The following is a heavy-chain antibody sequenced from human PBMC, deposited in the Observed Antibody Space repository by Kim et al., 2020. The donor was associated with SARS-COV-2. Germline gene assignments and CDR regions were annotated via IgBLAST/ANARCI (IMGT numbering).Heavy chain of an antibody. CDR2: ISWNSGSI. CDR3: AKDRGGLWFGV. CDR1: GFTFDDYA. D-gene: IGHD3-10*01. Sequence: GGSLRLSCAASGFTFDDYAMHWVRQAPGKGLEWVSGISWNSGSIGYADSVKGRFTISRDNAKNSLYLQMNSLRAEDTALYYFAKDRGGLWFGVGGQGTLV. J-gene: IGHJ4*02. V-gene: IGHV3-9*01.